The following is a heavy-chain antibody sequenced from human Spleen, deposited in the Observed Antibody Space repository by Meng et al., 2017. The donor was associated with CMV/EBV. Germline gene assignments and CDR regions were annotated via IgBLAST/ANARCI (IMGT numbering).Heavy chain of an antibody. Sequence: QVSCKASGYTFTSYYLHWVRQAPGQGLEWMGIINPGGGSTTYAQRFQGRVTMTSDTSTSTVYMELSRLRSEDTAVYYCARTDSLRDWGQGTLVTVSS. J-gene: IGHJ4*02. V-gene: IGHV1-46*01. CDR2: INPGGGST. CDR1: GYTFTSYY. CDR3: ARTDSLRD. D-gene: IGHD2-15*01.